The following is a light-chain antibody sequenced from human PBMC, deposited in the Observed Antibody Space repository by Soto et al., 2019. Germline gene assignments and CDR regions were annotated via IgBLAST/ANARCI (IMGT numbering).Light chain of an antibody. CDR2: EVT. V-gene: IGLV2-8*01. Sequence: QSALTQPPSASGFPGQSVTISCTGTSSDVGYYDYVSWYQQHPGKAPKLVIYEVTKRPSGVPDRVSASKSGNTASLTVSGLRAEDEADYYCAAWDNSLSGWVFGGGTKVTVL. J-gene: IGLJ3*02. CDR1: SSDVGYYDY. CDR3: AAWDNSLSGWV.